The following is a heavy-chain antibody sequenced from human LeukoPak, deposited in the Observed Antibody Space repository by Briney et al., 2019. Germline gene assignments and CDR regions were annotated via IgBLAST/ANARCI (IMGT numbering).Heavy chain of an antibody. J-gene: IGHJ2*01. CDR1: GYTFTSYY. Sequence: ASVKVSCKASGYTFTSYYMHWVRQAPGQGLEWMGIINPSGSSTSYAQKFQGRVTMTEDTSTDTAYMELSSLRSEDTAVYYCATDRKGAAGTYWYFDLWGRGTLVTVSS. D-gene: IGHD6-13*01. CDR2: INPSGSST. CDR3: ATDRKGAAGTYWYFDL. V-gene: IGHV1-46*01.